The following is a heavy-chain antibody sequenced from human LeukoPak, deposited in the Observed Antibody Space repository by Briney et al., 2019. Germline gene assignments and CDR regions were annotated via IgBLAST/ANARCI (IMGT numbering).Heavy chain of an antibody. CDR3: VGGAPNWGFDY. CDR2: MSPNSGNT. Sequence: EASVTVSCKASRYTFSNYDINWVRQATGQGLEWMGWMSPNSGNTGYAQKFQGRVTMTRNTSISTAYMELTSLRSEDTAVHYCVGGAPNWGFDYWGQGTLVTVSS. CDR1: RYTFSNYD. J-gene: IGHJ4*02. D-gene: IGHD7-27*01. V-gene: IGHV1-8*01.